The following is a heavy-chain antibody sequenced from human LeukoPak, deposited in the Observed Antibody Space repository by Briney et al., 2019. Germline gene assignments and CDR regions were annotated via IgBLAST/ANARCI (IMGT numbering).Heavy chain of an antibody. CDR1: AGTISSYY. V-gene: IGHV4-59*08. Sequence: PSETLSRTCTVSAGTISSYYWSWLRQPPGKGLEWIGYIYYSGSTNYKPSPKSRVTISVDTSKNQFSLKLSSVTAADTAVYYCARHAGDYLAFDIWGQGTMVTVSS. CDR3: ARHAGDYLAFDI. J-gene: IGHJ3*02. CDR2: IYYSGST. D-gene: IGHD4-17*01.